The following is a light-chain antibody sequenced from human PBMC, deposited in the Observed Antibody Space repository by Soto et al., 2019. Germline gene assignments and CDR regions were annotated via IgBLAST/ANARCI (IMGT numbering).Light chain of an antibody. V-gene: IGKV1-39*01. CDR1: QSISSY. CDR2: AAS. J-gene: IGKJ5*01. CDR3: QQSYSTPFT. Sequence: DIKLTPSPSSLSASVGERVTITCRASQSISSYLNWYQQKPGKAPKLLIYAASSLQSGVPSRFSGSGSGTDFTLTISSLQPEDFATYYCQQSYSTPFTFGQGTRLEIK.